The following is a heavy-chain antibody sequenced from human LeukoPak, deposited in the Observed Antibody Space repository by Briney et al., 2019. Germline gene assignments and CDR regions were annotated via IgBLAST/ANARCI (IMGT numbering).Heavy chain of an antibody. CDR3: AKSGLHRFDY. V-gene: IGHV3-23*01. D-gene: IGHD2-15*01. CDR1: GFTFSSYA. Sequence: PGGSLRLSCAASGFTFSSYATSWVRPAPGKGLEWVSGISGGDISTYYADSVKGRFTISRDNSNNTRYLQMNSLRAEDTAVYYCAKSGLHRFDYWGQRPLVTVSS. CDR2: ISGGDIST. J-gene: IGHJ4*02.